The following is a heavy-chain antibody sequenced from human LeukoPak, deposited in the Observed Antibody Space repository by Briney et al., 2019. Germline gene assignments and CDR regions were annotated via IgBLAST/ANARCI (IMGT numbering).Heavy chain of an antibody. Sequence: SETLSLTCAVSPASISNYYWSCIWQTPGKGLESIWYISTSGSTNHNPSLTRRVSISLDTSKHRFPLNLNFVTSADTARYYCASARSGYRYTFDYWGKGALVT. CDR2: ISTSGST. D-gene: IGHD3-22*01. J-gene: IGHJ4*02. CDR3: ASARSGYRYTFDY. CDR1: PASISNYY. V-gene: IGHV4-4*09.